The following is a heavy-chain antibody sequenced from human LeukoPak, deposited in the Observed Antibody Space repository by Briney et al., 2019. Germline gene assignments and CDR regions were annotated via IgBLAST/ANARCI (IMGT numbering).Heavy chain of an antibody. Sequence: ASVKVSCKASGYTFTSYGTSWVRQAPGQGLEWMGWISAYNGNTNYAQKLQGRVTMTTDTSTSTAYMELRSLRSDDTAVYYRARLPRPGIAAAGNWFDPWGQGTLVTVSS. D-gene: IGHD6-13*01. CDR2: ISAYNGNT. CDR1: GYTFTSYG. J-gene: IGHJ5*02. V-gene: IGHV1-18*01. CDR3: ARLPRPGIAAAGNWFDP.